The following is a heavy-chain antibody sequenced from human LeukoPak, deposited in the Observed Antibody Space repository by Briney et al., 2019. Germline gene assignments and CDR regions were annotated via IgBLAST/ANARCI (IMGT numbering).Heavy chain of an antibody. CDR2: IYYSGST. D-gene: IGHD3-10*01. V-gene: IGHV4-61*05. Sequence: SETLSLTCTVSGGSISSSTYHWGWIRQPPGTGLEWIGYIYYSGSTNYNPSLQSRVTISVDTSKNQFSLRLSSVTAADTAVYYCTREVEGYSYASGRFLHFDPWGQGTLVTVSS. J-gene: IGHJ5*02. CDR3: TREVEGYSYASGRFLHFDP. CDR1: GGSISSSTYH.